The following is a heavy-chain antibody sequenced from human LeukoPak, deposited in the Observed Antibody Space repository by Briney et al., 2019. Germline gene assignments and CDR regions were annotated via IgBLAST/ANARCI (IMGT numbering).Heavy chain of an antibody. J-gene: IGHJ4*02. D-gene: IGHD2-21*01. V-gene: IGHV3-7*04. CDR1: GFNFGDSR. Sequence: PGGSLRLSCAASGFNFGDSRMTWVRQAPGKGLQWVANVNQDGTEKHFLDSVEGRFTISRDNAKKSHYLQMSSLRPEDTALYFCVKGDWYFESWGQGTLVTVSS. CDR2: VNQDGTEK. CDR3: VKGDWYFES.